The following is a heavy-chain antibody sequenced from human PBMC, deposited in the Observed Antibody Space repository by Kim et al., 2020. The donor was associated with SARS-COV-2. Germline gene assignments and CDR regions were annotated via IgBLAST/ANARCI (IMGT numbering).Heavy chain of an antibody. J-gene: IGHJ6*02. Sequence: SETLSLTCTVSGGSISSYYWSWIRQPPGKGLEWIGYIYYSGSTNYNPSLKSRVTISVDTSKNQFSLKLSSVTAADTAVYYCARGGSSSWYGPKGDLNYGMDVWGQGTTVTVSS. CDR2: IYYSGST. D-gene: IGHD6-13*01. CDR3: ARGGSSSWYGPKGDLNYGMDV. V-gene: IGHV4-59*01. CDR1: GGSISSYY.